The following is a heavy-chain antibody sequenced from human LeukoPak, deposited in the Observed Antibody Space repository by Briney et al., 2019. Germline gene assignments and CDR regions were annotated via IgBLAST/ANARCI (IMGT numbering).Heavy chain of an antibody. Sequence: GSLRLSCAASGFTFSSYAMSWVRQAPGKGLEWIGEINHSGSTNYNPSLKSRVTISVDTSKNQFSLNLNSVTAADTAVYYCASRKLANDYWGQGTLVTVSS. CDR3: ASRKLANDY. V-gene: IGHV4-34*01. J-gene: IGHJ4*02. CDR2: INHSGST. D-gene: IGHD1-1*01. CDR1: GFTFSSYA.